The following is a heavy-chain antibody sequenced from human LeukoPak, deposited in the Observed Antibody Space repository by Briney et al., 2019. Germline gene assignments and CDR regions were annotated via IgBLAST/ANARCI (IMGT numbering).Heavy chain of an antibody. CDR3: AKEGVRSFDY. V-gene: IGHV3-21*04. Sequence: PGGSLRLSCAASGFTFNTFNMNWVRQAPGKGLEWVSSITSGGDYIYYADSVKGRFTTSRDNSKNTLYLQMNSLRAEDTAVYYCAKEGVRSFDYWGQGTLVTVSS. J-gene: IGHJ4*02. CDR1: GFTFNTFN. D-gene: IGHD2-21*01. CDR2: ITSGGDYI.